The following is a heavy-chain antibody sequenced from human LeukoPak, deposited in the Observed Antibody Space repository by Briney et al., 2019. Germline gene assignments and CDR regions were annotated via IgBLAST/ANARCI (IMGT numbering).Heavy chain of an antibody. CDR1: GGSFSGYY. Sequence: SETLSLTRAVYGGSFSGYYWSWIRQPPGRGLEWIGEINHSGSTNYNPSLKSRVTISVDTSKNQFSLKLSSVTAADTAVYYCARGRGSSGSYLRHWGQGTLVTVSS. CDR2: INHSGST. CDR3: ARGRGSSGSYLRH. D-gene: IGHD1-26*01. J-gene: IGHJ1*01. V-gene: IGHV4-34*01.